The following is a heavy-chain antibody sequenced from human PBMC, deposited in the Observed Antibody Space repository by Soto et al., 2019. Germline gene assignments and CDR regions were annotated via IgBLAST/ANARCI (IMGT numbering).Heavy chain of an antibody. CDR1: GYTFTSYG. Sequence: ASVKVSCKASGYTFTSYGISWVRQAPGQGLEWMGWISAYNGNTKYVQKFQGRVTMTTDTSTSTAYMELRSLRSDDTAVYYCARCPYYYDSSGYPPRYYYYYGMDVWGQGTTVTVSS. CDR3: ARCPYYYDSSGYPPRYYYYYGMDV. CDR2: ISAYNGNT. D-gene: IGHD3-22*01. J-gene: IGHJ6*02. V-gene: IGHV1-18*01.